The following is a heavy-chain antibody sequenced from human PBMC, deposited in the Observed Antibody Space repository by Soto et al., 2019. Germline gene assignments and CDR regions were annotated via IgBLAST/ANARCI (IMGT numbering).Heavy chain of an antibody. CDR3: AHTTYGSGTYCDRHLDH. Sequence: QITLKESGPTLVKPTQTLTLTCTFSGFSLTTNGVGVAWIRQPPGKALEWLALIYWDDDKRYSPSLKTRLTITNDTSRNQVVLTMPNMDPVDTATYYCAHTTYGSGTYCDRHLDHWGQGPLVTPSS. CDR2: IYWDDDK. V-gene: IGHV2-5*02. J-gene: IGHJ4*02. CDR1: GFSLTTNGVG. D-gene: IGHD3-10*01.